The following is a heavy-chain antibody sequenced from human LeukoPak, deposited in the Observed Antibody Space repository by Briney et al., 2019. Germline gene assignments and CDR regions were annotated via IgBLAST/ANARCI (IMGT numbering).Heavy chain of an antibody. CDR1: GGSISSSSYY. V-gene: IGHV4-39*07. J-gene: IGHJ6*03. CDR3: ARGSRLNYYYYYMDV. CDR2: IYYSGST. Sequence: SETLSLTCTVSGGSISSSSYYWGWIRQPPGKGLEWIGSIYYSGSTYYNPSLKSRVTISVDTSKNQFSLKLSSVTAADTAVYYCARGSRLNYYYYYMDVWGKGTTVTISS.